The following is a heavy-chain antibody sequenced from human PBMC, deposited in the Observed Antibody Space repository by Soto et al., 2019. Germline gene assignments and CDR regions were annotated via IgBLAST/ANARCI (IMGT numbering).Heavy chain of an antibody. V-gene: IGHV5-51*01. CDR1: GYSFTSYW. D-gene: IGHD3-9*01. CDR3: ARRQYFDWSPVAFDI. Sequence: GESLKISCQGSGYSFTSYWIGWVRQMPGKGLEWMGIIYPGDSDTRYSPSFQGQVTISADKSISTAYLQWSSLKASDTAMYYCARRQYFDWSPVAFDIWGQGTMVTVSS. CDR2: IYPGDSDT. J-gene: IGHJ3*02.